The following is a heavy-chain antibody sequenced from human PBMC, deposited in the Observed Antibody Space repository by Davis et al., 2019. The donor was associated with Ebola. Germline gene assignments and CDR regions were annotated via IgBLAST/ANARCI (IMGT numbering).Heavy chain of an antibody. V-gene: IGHV1-24*01. Sequence: AASVKVSCKASGYTFTNYGITWVRQAPGKGLEWMGYFDPEDAEAIYAQNFQDRVTMTEDTSTDTAYMELSSLRSEDTAVYYCAKAHSPYYYDSNGIHRGMDRDGLDVWGKGTTVTVSS. J-gene: IGHJ6*04. D-gene: IGHD3-22*01. CDR1: GYTFTNYG. CDR3: AKAHSPYYYDSNGIHRGMDRDGLDV. CDR2: FDPEDAEA.